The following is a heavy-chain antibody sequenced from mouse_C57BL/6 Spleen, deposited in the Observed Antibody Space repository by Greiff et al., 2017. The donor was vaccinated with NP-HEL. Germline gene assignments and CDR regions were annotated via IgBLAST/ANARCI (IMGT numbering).Heavy chain of an antibody. Sequence: QVQLQQPGAELVKPGASVKLSCKASGSTLPGYWMQWVNQRPGQGIEWIGKIDPPDSYTNYNQKFKGKATLTVDTSSSTAYMQLSSLTSEDSAVYYCARITTVAYYFDYWGQGTTLTVSS. V-gene: IGHV1-50*01. CDR3: ARITTVAYYFDY. CDR1: GSTLPGYW. J-gene: IGHJ2*01. D-gene: IGHD1-1*01. CDR2: IDPPDSYT.